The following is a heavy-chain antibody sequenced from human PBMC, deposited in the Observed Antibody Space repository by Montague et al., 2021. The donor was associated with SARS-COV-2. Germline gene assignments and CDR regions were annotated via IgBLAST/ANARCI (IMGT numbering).Heavy chain of an antibody. CDR1: GGSFSAHS. CDR3: ARGGLAGGNYDIWSFSYTSPLDY. D-gene: IGHD3-3*01. J-gene: IGHJ4*02. Sequence: ETLSLTCAVYGGSFSAHSWSWIRQSPGKGLEWIGEINHRGSTTYMSSLKSRVAMSVDTSKNQFSLKMSSVTAADTAIYYCARGGLAGGNYDIWSFSYTSPLDYWGQGTQVTVSS. CDR2: INHRGST. V-gene: IGHV4-34*01.